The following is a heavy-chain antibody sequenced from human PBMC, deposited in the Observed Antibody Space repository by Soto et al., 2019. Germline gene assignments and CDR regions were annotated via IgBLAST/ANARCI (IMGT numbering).Heavy chain of an antibody. V-gene: IGHV1-2*04. CDR2: INPNSGGT. Sequence: GASVKVSCKASGYTFTGYYMHWVLQAPGQGLEWMGWINPNSGGTNYAQKFQGWVTMTRDTSISTAYMELSRLRSDDTAVYYCARAPPISGSYWYYFDYWGQGTLVTVSS. D-gene: IGHD1-26*01. CDR1: GYTFTGYY. CDR3: ARAPPISGSYWYYFDY. J-gene: IGHJ4*02.